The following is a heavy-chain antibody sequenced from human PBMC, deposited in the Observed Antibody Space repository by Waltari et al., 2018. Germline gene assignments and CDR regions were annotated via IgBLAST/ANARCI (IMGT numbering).Heavy chain of an antibody. Sequence: VQLQESGPGLVKPSGTLSLTCAVSGGSISSSNWWSWVRQPPGKGLEWVSAISGSGGSTYYADSVKGRFTISRDNSKNTLYLQMNSLRAEDTAVYYCAKDVGYSSGWFFDYWGQGTLVTVSS. CDR2: ISGSGGST. V-gene: IGHV3-23*01. CDR3: AKDVGYSSGWFFDY. J-gene: IGHJ4*02. D-gene: IGHD6-19*01. CDR1: GGSISSSN.